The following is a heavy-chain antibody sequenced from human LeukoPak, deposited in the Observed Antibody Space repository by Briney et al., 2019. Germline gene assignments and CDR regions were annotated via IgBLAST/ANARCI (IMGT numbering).Heavy chain of an antibody. J-gene: IGHJ6*03. CDR1: GYTFTSYG. CDR3: ARDYGVDCSSTSCYENGDYYYYYYMDV. Sequence: ASVKVSCKASGYTFTSYGISWVRQAPGQGLEWMGWISAYNGNTNYAQKLQGRVTMTTDTSTSTAYMELRSLRSDDTAVYYCARDYGVDCSSTSCYENGDYYYYYYMDVWGKGTTVTVS. D-gene: IGHD2-2*01. V-gene: IGHV1-18*01. CDR2: ISAYNGNT.